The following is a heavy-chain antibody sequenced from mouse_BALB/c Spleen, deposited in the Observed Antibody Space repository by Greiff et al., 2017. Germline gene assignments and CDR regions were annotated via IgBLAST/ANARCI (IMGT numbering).Heavy chain of an antibody. CDR3: ARKDGYGGGYVDV. CDR2: IYPGDGDT. D-gene: IGHD2-2*01. Sequence: VQLQQSGAELARPGASVKLSCKASGYTFTSYWMQWVKQRPGQGLEWIGAIYPGDGDTRYTQKFKGKATLTADKSSSTAYMQLSSLASEASAVYYCARKDGYGGGYVDVWGAGTTVTVSS. V-gene: IGHV1-87*01. CDR1: GYTFTSYW. J-gene: IGHJ1*01.